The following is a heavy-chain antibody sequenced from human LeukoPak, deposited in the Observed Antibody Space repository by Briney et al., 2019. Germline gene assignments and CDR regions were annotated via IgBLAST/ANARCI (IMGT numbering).Heavy chain of an antibody. CDR3: AREGWGVGAYNWFDP. J-gene: IGHJ5*02. V-gene: IGHV1-69*13. CDR2: IIPIFGTA. D-gene: IGHD1-26*01. CDR1: GGTFSSYA. Sequence: ASVEVSCKASGGTFSSYAISWVRQAPGQGLEWMGGIIPIFGTANYAQKFQGRVTITADESTSTAYMELSSLRSEDTAVYYCAREGWGVGAYNWFDPWGQGTLVTVSS.